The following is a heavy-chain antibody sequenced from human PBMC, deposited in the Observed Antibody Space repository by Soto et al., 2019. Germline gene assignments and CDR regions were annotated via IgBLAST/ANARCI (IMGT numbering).Heavy chain of an antibody. CDR1: GFTFSSYA. V-gene: IGHV3-23*01. D-gene: IGHD5-12*01. Sequence: EVQLLESGGGLVQPGGSLRLSCAASGFTFSSYAMNWVRQAPGKGLEWVSTISDSGGDTNYADSVRGRFTISRDNSKNTLYLQMNNLRAEDTAVYYCAKGGYGGHNCFDPWGQGTLVTVSS. CDR3: AKGGYGGHNCFDP. J-gene: IGHJ5*02. CDR2: ISDSGGDT.